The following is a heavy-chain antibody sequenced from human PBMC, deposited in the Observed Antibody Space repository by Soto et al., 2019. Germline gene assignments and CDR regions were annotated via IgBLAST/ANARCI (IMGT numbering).Heavy chain of an antibody. CDR2: IYPGDSDT. V-gene: IGHV5-51*01. D-gene: IGHD2-2*01. J-gene: IGHJ6*02. CDR3: AISCSSTSVGYMDV. Sequence: VRQMPGKGLEWMGIIYPGDSDTRYSPSFQGQVTVSADKSISTAYLQWSSLKASDTAMYYCAISCSSTSVGYMDVWGQGTTVTVSS.